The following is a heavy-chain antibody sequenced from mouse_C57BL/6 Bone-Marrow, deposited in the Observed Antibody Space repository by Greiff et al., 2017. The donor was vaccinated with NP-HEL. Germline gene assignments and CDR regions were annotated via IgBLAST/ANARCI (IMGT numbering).Heavy chain of an antibody. CDR2: IDPENGDT. D-gene: IGHD1-1*01. J-gene: IGHJ2*01. CDR3: TTWIYYYGSTPYYFDY. Sequence: VQLQQSGAELVRPGASVKLSCTASGFNIKDDYMHWVKQRPEQGLEWIGWIDPENGDTEYASKFQGKATITADTSSNTAYLQLSSLTSEDTAVYYCTTWIYYYGSTPYYFDYWGQGTTLTVSS. V-gene: IGHV14-4*01. CDR1: GFNIKDDY.